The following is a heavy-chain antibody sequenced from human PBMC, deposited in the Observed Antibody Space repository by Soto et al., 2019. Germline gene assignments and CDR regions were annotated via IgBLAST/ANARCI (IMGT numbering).Heavy chain of an antibody. J-gene: IGHJ6*02. D-gene: IGHD2-15*01. V-gene: IGHV3-21*01. Sequence: EVQLVESGGGLVKPGGSLRLSCAASGFNFNSYTINWVRQAPGKRLEWLSSISSSGYIFSTDSVRGQFTISRDNAKNSVYLQINSLRAEDTAVYFCARDCSGGSCYPGMDVWGQGTTVTVSS. CDR2: ISSSGYI. CDR3: ARDCSGGSCYPGMDV. CDR1: GFNFNSYT.